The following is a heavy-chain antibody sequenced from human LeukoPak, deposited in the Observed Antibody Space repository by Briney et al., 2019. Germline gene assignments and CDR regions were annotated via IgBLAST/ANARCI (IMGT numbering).Heavy chain of an antibody. D-gene: IGHD3/OR15-3a*01. V-gene: IGHV4-31*03. CDR3: ARDKGLAFDY. CDR2: IYYSGST. Sequence: SQTLSLTCTVSGGSISSGGYYWSWIRQHPGKGLEWTGYIYYSGSTYYNPSLKSRVTISVDTSKNQFSLKLSSVTAADTAVYYCARDKGLAFDYWGQGTLVTVSS. CDR1: GGSISSGGYY. J-gene: IGHJ4*02.